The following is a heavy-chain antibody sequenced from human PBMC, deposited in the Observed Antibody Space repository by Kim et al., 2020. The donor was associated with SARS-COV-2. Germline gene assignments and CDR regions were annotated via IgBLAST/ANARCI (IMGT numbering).Heavy chain of an antibody. CDR3: ATLDSSGYYKEYYFDY. V-gene: IGHV1-24*01. CDR1: GYTLTELS. J-gene: IGHJ4*02. Sequence: ASVKVSCKVSGYTLTELSMHWVRQAPGKGLEWMGGFDPEDGETIYAQKFQGRVTMTEDTSTDTAYMDLSSLRSEDTAVYYCATLDSSGYYKEYYFDYRGQGTLVTVSS. CDR2: FDPEDGET. D-gene: IGHD3-22*01.